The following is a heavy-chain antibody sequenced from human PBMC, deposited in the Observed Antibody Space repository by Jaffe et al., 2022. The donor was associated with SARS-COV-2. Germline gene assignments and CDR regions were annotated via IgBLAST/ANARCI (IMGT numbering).Heavy chain of an antibody. D-gene: IGHD5-18*01. CDR1: GFTFSSYS. J-gene: IGHJ4*02. CDR2: ISSSSSYI. Sequence: EVQLVESGGGLVKPGGSLRLSCAASGFTFSSYSMNWVRQAPGKGLEWVSSISSSSSYIYYADSVKGRFTISRDNAKNSLYLQMNSLRAEDTAVYYCARDTNPARYSYGYWPPYYFDYWGQGTLVTVSS. CDR3: ARDTNPARYSYGYWPPYYFDY. V-gene: IGHV3-21*01.